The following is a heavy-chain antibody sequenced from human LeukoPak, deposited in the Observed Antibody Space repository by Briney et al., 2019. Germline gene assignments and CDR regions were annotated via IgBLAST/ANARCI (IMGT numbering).Heavy chain of an antibody. D-gene: IGHD2-8*01. Sequence: QSGGSLRLSCAASGFTFSSYAMSWVRQAPGKGLEWVANIKQDGSEKYYVDSVKGRFTISRDNAKNSLYLQMNSLRAEDTAVYYCARVLTNRYFDLWGRGTLVTVSS. CDR2: IKQDGSEK. CDR3: ARVLTNRYFDL. V-gene: IGHV3-7*04. J-gene: IGHJ2*01. CDR1: GFTFSSYA.